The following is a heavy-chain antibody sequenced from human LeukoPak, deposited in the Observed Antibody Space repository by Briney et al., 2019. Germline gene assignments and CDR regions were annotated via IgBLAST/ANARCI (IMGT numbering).Heavy chain of an antibody. V-gene: IGHV3-23*01. Sequence: GGSLRPSCAGYGFTFSNDGMNWVRQAAGKGLEWVSGISPSGDITYYIDSVKGRFTISRDNSKNTFYLQMNSQRAEDTAVYYCARDSGWLRFHYWGQGTLVTVSS. J-gene: IGHJ4*02. CDR1: GFTFSNDG. D-gene: IGHD5-12*01. CDR2: ISPSGDIT. CDR3: ARDSGWLRFHY.